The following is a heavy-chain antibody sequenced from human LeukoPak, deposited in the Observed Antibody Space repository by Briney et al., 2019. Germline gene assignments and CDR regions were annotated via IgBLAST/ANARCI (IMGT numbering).Heavy chain of an antibody. V-gene: IGHV4-59*08. CDR3: ARQTRNYYDSSREFLDY. CDR1: GGSISSYY. Sequence: SETLSLTCTVSGGSISSYYWSWIRQPPGKGLEWIGYIYYSGSTNYNPSLKSRVTISVDTSKNQFSLKLSSVTAADTAVYYCARQTRNYYDSSREFLDYWGQGTLVTVSS. J-gene: IGHJ4*02. CDR2: IYYSGST. D-gene: IGHD3-22*01.